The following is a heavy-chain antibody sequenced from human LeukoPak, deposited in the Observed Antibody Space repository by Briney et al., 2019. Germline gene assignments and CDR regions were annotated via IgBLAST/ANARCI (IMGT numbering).Heavy chain of an antibody. J-gene: IGHJ4*02. D-gene: IGHD3-10*01. Sequence: ASVKVSCKASSYTFTRYGISWVRQAPGQGLEWMGWISGYNGNTNYAQKLQGRVTMTTDTSTSTAYMELRSLRSEDTAVYYCARDKWGGSGSYYNLDYWGQGTLVTVSS. CDR3: ARDKWGGSGSYYNLDY. CDR2: ISGYNGNT. CDR1: SYTFTRYG. V-gene: IGHV1-18*01.